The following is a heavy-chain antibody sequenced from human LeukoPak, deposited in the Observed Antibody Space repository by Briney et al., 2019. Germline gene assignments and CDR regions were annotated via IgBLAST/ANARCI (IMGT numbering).Heavy chain of an antibody. J-gene: IGHJ4*02. CDR3: ASYYHDSSGYYQYYFDS. CDR2: INPSGGST. Sequence: ASVKVSCKASGYTFTSYYMHWVRQAPGQGLEWMGIINPSGGSTSYAQKFQGRVTMTRDTSTSTVYMELSSLRSEDTAVYYCASYYHDSSGYYQYYFDSWGQGTLVTVSS. CDR1: GYTFTSYY. D-gene: IGHD3-22*01. V-gene: IGHV1-46*01.